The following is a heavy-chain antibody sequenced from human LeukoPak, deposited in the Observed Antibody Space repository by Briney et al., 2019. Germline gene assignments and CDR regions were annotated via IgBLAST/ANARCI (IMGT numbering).Heavy chain of an antibody. Sequence: SETLSLTCTVSGGSISSTSYYWGWIRQPPGKGLEWIGSIYYSGSTFYNPSLKSRVTISLDTSKNQFSLKLSSVTAADTAVYYCARTGYYYYYMDVWGKGTTVTVSS. V-gene: IGHV4-39*07. D-gene: IGHD1-1*01. CDR3: ARTGYYYYYMDV. J-gene: IGHJ6*03. CDR2: IYYSGST. CDR1: GGSISSTSYY.